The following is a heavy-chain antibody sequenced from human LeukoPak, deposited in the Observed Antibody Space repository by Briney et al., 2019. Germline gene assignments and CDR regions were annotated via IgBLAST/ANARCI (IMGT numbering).Heavy chain of an antibody. Sequence: RRSLRLSCAASGFTFNSYWMSWVRQAPGKGLEWVANIKQDGSEKYYVDSVKGRFTISRDNAKNSLYLQMNSLRAEDTAVYYCAREYCGGDCYYGYWGQGTLVTVSS. CDR1: GFTFNSYW. V-gene: IGHV3-7*01. CDR2: IKQDGSEK. J-gene: IGHJ4*02. D-gene: IGHD2-21*01. CDR3: AREYCGGDCYYGY.